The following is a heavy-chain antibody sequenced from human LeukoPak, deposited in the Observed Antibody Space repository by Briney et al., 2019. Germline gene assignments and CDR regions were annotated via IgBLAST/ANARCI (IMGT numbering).Heavy chain of an antibody. CDR2: ISYERRNE. CDR1: GFIFCNFV. CDR3: AKGRSPYSYGYGGIGY. J-gene: IGHJ4*02. D-gene: IGHD5-18*01. V-gene: IGHV3-30*18. Sequence: SGGSLRLSRAASGFIFCNFVMHWVRQGPGKGLVWGAVISYERRNEYYADSVEGRFTISRDNSKNTLYLQMNSLRAEDTAVYYCAKGRSPYSYGYGGIGYWGQGTPVTVSS.